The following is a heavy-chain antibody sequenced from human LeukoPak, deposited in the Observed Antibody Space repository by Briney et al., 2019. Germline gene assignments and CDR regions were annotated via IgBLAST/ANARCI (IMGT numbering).Heavy chain of an antibody. CDR2: LTYDGNKK. D-gene: IGHD1-26*01. CDR3: ARDQGATAPFDY. CDR1: GFTFSNYG. Sequence: GGSLRLSCAASGFTFSNYGVHWVRQAPGKGLEWVAGLTYDGNKKYYTDSVEGRFTISRDNSKNTLHLQMNSLRADDTAVYYCARDQGATAPFDYWGQGTLVTVSS. J-gene: IGHJ4*02. V-gene: IGHV3-30*03.